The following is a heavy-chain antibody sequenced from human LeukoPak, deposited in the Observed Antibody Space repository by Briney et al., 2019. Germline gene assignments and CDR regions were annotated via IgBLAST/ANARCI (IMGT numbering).Heavy chain of an antibody. CDR2: ISGSGGST. CDR3: AKDLGSSGWFEYYFDY. D-gene: IGHD6-19*01. J-gene: IGHJ4*02. CDR1: GFTFSSYG. Sequence: GGSLRLSCAASGFTFSSYGMSWVRQAPGKGLEWVSAISGSGGSTYYADSVKGRFTISRDNSKNTLYLQMNSLRAEGTAVYYCAKDLGSSGWFEYYFDYWGQGTLVTVSS. V-gene: IGHV3-23*01.